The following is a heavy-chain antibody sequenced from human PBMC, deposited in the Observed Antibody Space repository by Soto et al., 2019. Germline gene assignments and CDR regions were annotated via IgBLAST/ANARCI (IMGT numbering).Heavy chain of an antibody. J-gene: IGHJ5*02. D-gene: IGHD6-6*01. CDR1: GFTFSSYA. CDR2: ISYDGSNK. Sequence: GGSLRLSCAASGFTFSSYAMHWVRQAPGKGLEWVAVISYDGSNKYYADPVKGRFTISRDNSKNTLYLQMNSLRAEDTAVYYCARSQLSIAARPLWFDPWGQGTLVTVSS. CDR3: ARSQLSIAARPLWFDP. V-gene: IGHV3-30-3*01.